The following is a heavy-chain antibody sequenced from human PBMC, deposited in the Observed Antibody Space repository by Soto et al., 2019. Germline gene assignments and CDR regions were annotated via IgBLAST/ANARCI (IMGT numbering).Heavy chain of an antibody. CDR2: IYYSGST. D-gene: IGHD1-26*01. CDR3: ARQQQSGELPLLDY. Sequence: SETLSLTCTVSGSSISSSSYYWGWIRQPPGKGLEWIGSIYYSGSTYYNPSLKSRVTISVDTSKNQFSLKLSSVTAADTAVYYCARQQQSGELPLLDYWGQGTLVTVSS. CDR1: GSSISSSSYY. J-gene: IGHJ4*02. V-gene: IGHV4-39*01.